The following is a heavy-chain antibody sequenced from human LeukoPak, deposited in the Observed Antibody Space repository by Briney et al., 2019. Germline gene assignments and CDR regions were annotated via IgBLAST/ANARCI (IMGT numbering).Heavy chain of an antibody. CDR2: INHSGST. J-gene: IGHJ5*02. CDR3: ARGREIVVVPAATSWFDP. Sequence: SETLSLTCAVYGGSFSGYYWSWIRQPPGKGLEWIGEINHSGSTNYNPSLKSRVTIPVDTSKNQFSLKLSSVTAADTAVYYCARGREIVVVPAATSWFDPWGQGNLVTVSS. CDR1: GGSFSGYY. D-gene: IGHD2-2*01. V-gene: IGHV4-34*01.